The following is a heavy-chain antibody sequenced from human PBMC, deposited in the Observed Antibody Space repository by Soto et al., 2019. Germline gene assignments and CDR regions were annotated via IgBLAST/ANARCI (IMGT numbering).Heavy chain of an antibody. CDR2: ISGKNGNT. J-gene: IGHJ4*02. Sequence: ASVKVSCKASGYTFISHGMSWVRQAPGQGLEWMGWISGKNGNTKFAQKFQGRVTLTTDTSTSTVYMELTSLTSEDTAIYYCVRGPYSSGSLYYLDYWGQGTLVVVSS. D-gene: IGHD2-8*02. CDR1: GYTFISHG. CDR3: VRGPYSSGSLYYLDY. V-gene: IGHV1-18*04.